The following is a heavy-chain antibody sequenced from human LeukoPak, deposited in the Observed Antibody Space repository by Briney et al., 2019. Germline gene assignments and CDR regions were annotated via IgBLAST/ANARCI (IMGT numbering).Heavy chain of an antibody. CDR3: VRGSPNSGSQYGY. Sequence: GGSLRLSCAASGFTFSTYGMHWVRQAPGKGLDWVAVIWHDRSKTYYADSVKGRFTISRDNSKNTLYLQMNSLRAEDTAVFYCVRGSPNSGSQYGYWGQGTLVTVSS. CDR2: IWHDRSKT. V-gene: IGHV3-33*01. J-gene: IGHJ4*02. CDR1: GFTFSTYG. D-gene: IGHD1-26*01.